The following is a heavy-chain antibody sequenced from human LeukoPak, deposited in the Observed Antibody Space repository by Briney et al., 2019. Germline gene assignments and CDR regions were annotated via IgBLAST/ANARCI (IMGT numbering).Heavy chain of an antibody. D-gene: IGHD5-24*01. V-gene: IGHV4-34*01. CDR1: GGSFSGYY. CDR2: INHSGSA. J-gene: IGHJ4*02. Sequence: SETLSLTCAVYGGSFSGYYWSWIRQPPGKGLEWIGEINHSGSAYYNPSLGSRVTISKDTSKNQFTLQLNSGTSADTALYFCSRGRDEYKSGNSWGQGTLVTVSS. CDR3: SRGRDEYKSGNS.